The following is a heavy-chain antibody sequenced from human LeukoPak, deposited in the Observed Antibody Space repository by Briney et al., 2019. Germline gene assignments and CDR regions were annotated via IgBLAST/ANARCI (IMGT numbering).Heavy chain of an antibody. CDR2: INHSGST. V-gene: IGHV4-34*01. D-gene: IGHD3-10*01. J-gene: IGHJ5*02. CDR1: GGSFSGYY. CDR3: ARVLRRYYYGSGRDNWFDP. Sequence: SETLSLTCAVYGGSFSGYYWSWIRQPPGKGLEWIGEINHSGSTNYNPSLKSRVTISVDTSKNQFSLKLSSVTAADTAVYYCARVLRRYYYGSGRDNWFDPWGQGTLVTVSS.